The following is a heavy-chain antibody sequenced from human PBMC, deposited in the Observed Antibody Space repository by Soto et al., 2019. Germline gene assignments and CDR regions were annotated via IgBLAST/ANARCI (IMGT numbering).Heavy chain of an antibody. D-gene: IGHD3-3*01. CDR3: ARDIDFGY. V-gene: IGHV6-1*01. CDR2: TYYRSTWYN. J-gene: IGHJ4*02. CDR1: GDSVSSNSAG. Sequence: PSQTLSLTCAISGDSVSSNSAGWDWIRQSPSRGLEWLGRTYYRSTWYNEYAVSVKSRITINPDTSRNQISLQLNSVTPEDTAVYFCARDIDFGYWGRGTQVTVSS.